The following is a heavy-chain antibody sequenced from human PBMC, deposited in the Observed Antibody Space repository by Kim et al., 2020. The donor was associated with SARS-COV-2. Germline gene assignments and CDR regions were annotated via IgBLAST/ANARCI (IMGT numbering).Heavy chain of an antibody. V-gene: IGHV4-31*03. J-gene: IGHJ1*01. Sequence: SETLSLTCTVSGGSISSGGYYWSWIRQHPGKGLEWIGYIYYSGSTYYNPSLKSRVTISVDTSKNQFSLKLSSVTAADTAVYYCARSGGMGPGSPPAEYFQHWGQGTLVTVSS. D-gene: IGHD3-10*01. CDR3: ARSGGMGPGSPPAEYFQH. CDR1: GGSISSGGYY. CDR2: IYYSGST.